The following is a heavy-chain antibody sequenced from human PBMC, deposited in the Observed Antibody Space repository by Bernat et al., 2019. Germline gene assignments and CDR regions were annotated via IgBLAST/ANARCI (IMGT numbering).Heavy chain of an antibody. D-gene: IGHD6-19*01. J-gene: IGHJ6*03. CDR3: ARDGRAYSSAWVYYYYYYMDV. Sequence: QVQLVESGGGVVQPGRSLRLPCAASAFTFSNSALHWVRQAPGKGLEWVAVVSYDGSHKYCPDSVKGRFTISRDNSKNTLYLQMDSLRPEDTAVYYCARDGRAYSSAWVYYYYYYMDVWGKGTTVTVSS. V-gene: IGHV3-30*01. CDR2: VSYDGSHK. CDR1: AFTFSNSA.